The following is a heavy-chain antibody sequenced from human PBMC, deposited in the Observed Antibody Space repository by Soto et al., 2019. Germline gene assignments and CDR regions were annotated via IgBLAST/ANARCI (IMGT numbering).Heavy chain of an antibody. D-gene: IGHD2-2*01. V-gene: IGHV3-64D*06. J-gene: IGHJ4*02. CDR2: ITNNGGST. CDR3: VKDHSPYHLNFEL. CDR1: GFTFSNYA. Sequence: SLRLSCSASGFTFSNYAIHWVRQAPGKGLEYVAAITNNGGSTYYADSMKGRFTISRDNSKSTVFLQMSSLRPEDTAIYYCVKDHSPYHLNFELWGRGTLVTVSS.